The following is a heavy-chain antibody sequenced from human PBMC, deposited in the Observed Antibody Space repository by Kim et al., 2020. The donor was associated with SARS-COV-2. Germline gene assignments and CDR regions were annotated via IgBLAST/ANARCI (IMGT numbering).Heavy chain of an antibody. J-gene: IGHJ4*02. D-gene: IGHD1-26*01. Sequence: GGSLRLSCAASGFTFSSYAMSWVRQAPGKGLEWVSVIYSGGSSTYYADSVKGRFTISRDNSKNTLYLQMNSLRAEDTAVYYCAKDGATLNWGQGTLVTVSS. CDR1: GFTFSSYA. CDR3: AKDGATLN. V-gene: IGHV3-23*03. CDR2: IYSGGSST.